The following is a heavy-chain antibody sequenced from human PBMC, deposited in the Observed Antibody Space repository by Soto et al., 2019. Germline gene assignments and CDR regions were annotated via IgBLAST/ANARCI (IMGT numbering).Heavy chain of an antibody. V-gene: IGHV1-18*01. D-gene: IGHD6-19*01. CDR2: ISAYNGNT. CDR1: GYTFTSYG. J-gene: IGHJ4*02. Sequence: GASVKVSCKASGYTFTSYGISWVRQAPGQGLEWMGWISAYNGNTNYAQKLQGRVTMTTDTSTSTAYMELRSLRSDDTAVYYCARDRRGSGWPTNRHLACVDSGQGTLVTVSS. CDR3: ARDRRGSGWPTNRHLACVD.